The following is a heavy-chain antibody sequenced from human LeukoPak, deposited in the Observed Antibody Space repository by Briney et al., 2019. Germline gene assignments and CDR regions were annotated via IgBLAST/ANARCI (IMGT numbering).Heavy chain of an antibody. Sequence: GESLKISCKGSGYIFTSYWIAWVRQMPGKGLECMGIIYPADSDTRYSPSFQGQVTISADKSIRTAYLQWSSLKASDTAMYYCARLSGTRSWGIDYWGQGTLVTVSS. V-gene: IGHV5-51*01. J-gene: IGHJ4*02. CDR2: IYPADSDT. CDR1: GYIFTSYW. D-gene: IGHD3-16*01. CDR3: ARLSGTRSWGIDY.